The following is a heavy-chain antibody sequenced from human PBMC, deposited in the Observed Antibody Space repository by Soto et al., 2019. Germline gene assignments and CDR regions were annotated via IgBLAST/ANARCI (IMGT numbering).Heavy chain of an antibody. CDR3: ARDSGCSGSGGSCYYFDY. CDR1: GYTFTSYG. D-gene: IGHD2-15*01. Sequence: QVPLVQSGAEVKKPGASVKVSCKASGYTFTSYGISWVRQAPGQGLEWMGWISAYNGNTNYAQKLQGRVTMTTDTSTSTAYMELRSLRSDDTAVYYCARDSGCSGSGGSCYYFDYWGQGTLVTVSS. V-gene: IGHV1-18*01. J-gene: IGHJ4*02. CDR2: ISAYNGNT.